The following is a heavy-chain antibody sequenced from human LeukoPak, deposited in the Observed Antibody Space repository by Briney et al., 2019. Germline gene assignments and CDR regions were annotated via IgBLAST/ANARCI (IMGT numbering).Heavy chain of an antibody. CDR2: IIPIFGTA. CDR1: GGTFSSYA. V-gene: IGHV1-69*05. Sequence: SVKVSCKASGGTFSSYAISWVRQAPGQGLEWMGRIIPIFGTANYAQKFQGRVTMTTDTSTSTAYMELRSLRSDDTAVYYCARDPTQDFWSRFYSDFDFWGQGTLVTVSS. CDR3: ARDPTQDFWSRFYSDFDF. D-gene: IGHD3-3*01. J-gene: IGHJ4*02.